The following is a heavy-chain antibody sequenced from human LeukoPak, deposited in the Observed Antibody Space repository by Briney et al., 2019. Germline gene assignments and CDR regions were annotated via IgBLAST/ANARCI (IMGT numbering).Heavy chain of an antibody. CDR1: GGSFDGYS. V-gene: IGHV4-34*01. CDR3: ARHFEQLGQVDY. Sequence: SETLSLTCGIYGGSFDGYSWSWIRQSPGKGLEWIGEINLGGSTTYNPSLKSRVTISVDTSKNQFSLKLSSVTAADTAVYYCARHFEQLGQVDYWGQGTLVTVSS. CDR2: INLGGST. D-gene: IGHD6-13*01. J-gene: IGHJ4*02.